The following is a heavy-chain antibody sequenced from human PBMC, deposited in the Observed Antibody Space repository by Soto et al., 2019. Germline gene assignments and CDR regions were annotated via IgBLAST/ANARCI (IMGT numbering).Heavy chain of an antibody. J-gene: IGHJ6*03. CDR1: GGSISSGGYY. CDR3: AREFSGGDYQERYYYYMDV. D-gene: IGHD2-21*02. CDR2: IYYSGST. Sequence: SETLSLTCTVSGGSISSGGYYWSWIRQHPGKGLEWIGYIYYSGSTYYNPSLKSRVTISVDTSKNQFSLKLSSVTAADTAVYYCAREFSGGDYQERYYYYMDVWGKGTTVTVSS. V-gene: IGHV4-31*03.